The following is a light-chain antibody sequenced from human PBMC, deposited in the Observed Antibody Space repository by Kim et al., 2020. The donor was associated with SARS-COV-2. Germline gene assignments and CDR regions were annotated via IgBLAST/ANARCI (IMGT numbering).Light chain of an antibody. CDR3: QAWDSSPL. CDR2: QDS. CDR1: KLGDKY. J-gene: IGLJ2*01. Sequence: VSVSPGQTASISCSGDKLGDKYACWYQQKPGQSPVLVIYQDSKRPSGIPERFSGSNSGNTATLTISGTQAMDEADYYCQAWDSSPLFGGGTQLTVL. V-gene: IGLV3-1*01.